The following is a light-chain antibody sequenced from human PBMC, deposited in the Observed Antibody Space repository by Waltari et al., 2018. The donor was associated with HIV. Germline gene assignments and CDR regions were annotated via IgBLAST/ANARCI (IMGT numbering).Light chain of an antibody. Sequence: QSVLTQPPSASGTPGQRVTISCSGSSSNIGSNYVYWYQQLPGTAPKLLTYRNNRRPSGVPDRFSGSKSGTSASLAISGLRSEDEADYYCAAWDDSLSGHVVFGGGTKLPVL. V-gene: IGLV1-47*01. CDR2: RNN. CDR3: AAWDDSLSGHVV. J-gene: IGLJ2*01. CDR1: SSNIGSNY.